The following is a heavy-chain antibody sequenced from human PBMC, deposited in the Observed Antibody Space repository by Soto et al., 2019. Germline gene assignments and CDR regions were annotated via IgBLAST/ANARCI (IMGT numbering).Heavy chain of an antibody. D-gene: IGHD6-19*01. J-gene: IGHJ4*02. V-gene: IGHV4-59*01. CDR3: ARGAGYSSIIDY. Sequence: SETLSLPCTVSGGSISSYYWSWIRQPPGKGLEWIGYIYYSGSTNYNPSLKSRVTISVDTSKNQFSLKPSSVTAADTAVYYCARGAGYSSIIDYWGQGTLVTVSS. CDR1: GGSISSYY. CDR2: IYYSGST.